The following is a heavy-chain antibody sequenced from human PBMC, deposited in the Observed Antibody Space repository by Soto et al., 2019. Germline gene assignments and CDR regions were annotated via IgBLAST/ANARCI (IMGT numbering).Heavy chain of an antibody. CDR1: GFTFGSYE. J-gene: IGHJ6*02. V-gene: IGHV3-48*03. CDR3: ARDKPWDSQRVYYYGMDV. D-gene: IGHD1-26*01. Sequence: EVQLVESGGGLVQPGGSLRLSCAASGFTFGSYEMNWVRQAPGKGLEWVSYISSSGSTIYYADSVKGRLTISRDNAKNSLYLQMNSLRAEDTAVYYCARDKPWDSQRVYYYGMDVWGQGTTVTVSS. CDR2: ISSSGSTI.